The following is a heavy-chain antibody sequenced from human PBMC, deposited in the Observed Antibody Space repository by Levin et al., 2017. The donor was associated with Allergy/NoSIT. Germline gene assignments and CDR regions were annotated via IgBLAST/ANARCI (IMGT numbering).Heavy chain of an antibody. CDR2: ISSTGSTI. D-gene: IGHD3-3*01. CDR3: ARQLGNFWSGYHYFDC. J-gene: IGHJ4*02. V-gene: IGHV3-48*03. CDR1: GFTFSSYE. Sequence: LSLTCAASGFTFSSYEMNWVRRAPGKGLEWVSYISSTGSTIYSADSVKGRFTISRDNAKNSLYLHMNSLRAEDTAVYYCARQLGNFWSGYHYFDCWGQGTLVTVSS.